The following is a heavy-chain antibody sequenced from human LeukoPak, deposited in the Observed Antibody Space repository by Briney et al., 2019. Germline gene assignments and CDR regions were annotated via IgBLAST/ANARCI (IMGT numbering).Heavy chain of an antibody. CDR2: IYSGGRT. CDR1: GVIISSNY. Sequence: GESLTLTCAASGVIISSNYLSWVRQPPGKGLDSASVIYSGGRTYYADSVKGRFTISRDNSRNTLYLQMNSLRAEDTAVYYCARGLGRELDGAFDIWGQGTMVTVSS. CDR3: ARGLGRELDGAFDI. J-gene: IGHJ3*02. V-gene: IGHV3-53*01. D-gene: IGHD3-10*01.